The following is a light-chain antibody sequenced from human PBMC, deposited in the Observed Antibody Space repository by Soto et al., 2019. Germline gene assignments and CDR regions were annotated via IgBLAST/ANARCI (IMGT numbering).Light chain of an antibody. CDR2: GAS. CDR3: QQYGSSRGLT. V-gene: IGKV3-20*01. J-gene: IGKJ4*01. CDR1: QSVSSSY. Sequence: EIVLTQSPGTLSLSPGERATLSCRASQSVSSSYLAWYQQKPGQAPRFLIYGASSRATGIPDRFSGSGSGTDFTLTISRLEPEDFAVYYCQQYGSSRGLTFGGGTKVEIK.